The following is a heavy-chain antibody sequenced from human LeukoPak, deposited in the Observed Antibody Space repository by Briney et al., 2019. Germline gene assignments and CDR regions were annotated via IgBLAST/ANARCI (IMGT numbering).Heavy chain of an antibody. J-gene: IGHJ4*02. CDR1: GYTFTGYY. CDR2: INPNSGGT. V-gene: IGHV1-2*02. CDR3: ARSTLTYYDSSGSKSWGY. D-gene: IGHD3-22*01. Sequence: ASVKVSCKASGYTFTGYYIHWVRQAPGQGLEWMGWINPNSGGTNYAQKFQGRVTMTRDTSISTAYMELSRLRSDDTAVYYCARSTLTYYDSSGSKSWGYWGQGTLVTVSS.